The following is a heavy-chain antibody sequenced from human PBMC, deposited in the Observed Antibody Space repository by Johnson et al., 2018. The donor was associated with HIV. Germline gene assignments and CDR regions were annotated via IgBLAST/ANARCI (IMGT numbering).Heavy chain of an antibody. CDR1: GFIFDDYD. Sequence: LQLVESGGGVVRPGGSLRPSCPGSGFIFDDYDMTWVRQAPGKGLEWVSGINWNGGRTGYADSVKGRFTISRENVNSSLYLQMNSLRAEDTALYYCARQHSYDSSGQGGGLDVWGQGTMVTVSS. J-gene: IGHJ3*01. CDR3: ARQHSYDSSGQGGGLDV. D-gene: IGHD3-22*01. V-gene: IGHV3-20*04. CDR2: INWNGGRT.